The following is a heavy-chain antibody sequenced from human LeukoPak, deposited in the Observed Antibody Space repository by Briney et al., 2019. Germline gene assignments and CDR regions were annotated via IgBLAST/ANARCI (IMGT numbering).Heavy chain of an antibody. CDR2: ISPSGDIK. J-gene: IGHJ4*02. D-gene: IGHD5-24*01. CDR3: AKDDAWLQYND. CDR1: GFIFSDYC. V-gene: IGHV3-23*01. Sequence: GGSLRLSCAASGFIFSDYCMSWIRQAPGKGLEWVSGISPSGDIKYYVDSVKGRFTVSRDNSKNTLYLQINSLRDEDTAVYYCAKDDAWLQYNDWGQGTLVTVSS.